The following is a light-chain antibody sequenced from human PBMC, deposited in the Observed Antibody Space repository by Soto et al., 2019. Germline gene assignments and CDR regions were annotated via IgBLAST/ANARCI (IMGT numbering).Light chain of an antibody. J-gene: IGLJ1*01. V-gene: IGLV2-14*01. CDR1: SSDVGGYNY. CDR2: DVS. CDR3: CSYTTSNTRQIV. Sequence: QSLLTQPASVSGSPGQPSTISCPGTSSDVGGYNYVSWYQQHPGKAPKFMIYDVSNRPSGVSNRFSGSKSGNTASLTISGLQAEDEADYYCCSYTTSNTRQIVFGTGTKVTVL.